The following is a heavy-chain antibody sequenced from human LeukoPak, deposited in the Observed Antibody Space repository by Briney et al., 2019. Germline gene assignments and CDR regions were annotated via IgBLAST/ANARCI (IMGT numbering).Heavy chain of an antibody. D-gene: IGHD7-27*01. V-gene: IGHV3-48*03. CDR3: ARENWGTFDY. J-gene: IGHJ4*02. Sequence: PGGSLRLSCAASGFTLTSYEMNWVRQGPGKGLEWVSYISSSGSTVYYADSVKGRFTISRDNAKNSLYLQMNSLRAEDTAVYYCARENWGTFDYWGQGTLVTVSS. CDR1: GFTLTSYE. CDR2: ISSSGSTV.